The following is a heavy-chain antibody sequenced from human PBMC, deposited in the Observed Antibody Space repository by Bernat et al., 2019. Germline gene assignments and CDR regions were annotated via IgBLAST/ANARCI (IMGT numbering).Heavy chain of an antibody. CDR2: IFSNDEK. D-gene: IGHD4-4*01. CDR1: GFSLSNARMG. Sequence: QVTLKESGPVLVKPTETLTLTCTVSGFSLSNARMGVSWIRQSPGKALEWLAHIFSNDEKSYSTSLKSRLTISKDTSKSQVVLTMTNMDPVDTATYYCARVSEASTGVTPDYWGQGTLVTVSS. CDR3: ARVSEASTGVTPDY. V-gene: IGHV2-26*01. J-gene: IGHJ4*02.